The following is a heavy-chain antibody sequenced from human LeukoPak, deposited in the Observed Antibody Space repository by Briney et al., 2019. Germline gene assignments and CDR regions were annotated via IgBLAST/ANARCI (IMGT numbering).Heavy chain of an antibody. J-gene: IGHJ4*02. CDR1: GFTFSSYG. CDR3: ARDYIAAASSYFDY. D-gene: IGHD6-13*01. V-gene: IGHV3-33*01. Sequence: PGRSLRLSCAASGFTFSSYGMHWVRQAPGRGVEWVAVIWHDGSNKYYADSVKGRFTISRDNYKNTLYLQMNSLRAEDTAVYYCARDYIAAASSYFDYWGQGTLVTVSS. CDR2: IWHDGSNK.